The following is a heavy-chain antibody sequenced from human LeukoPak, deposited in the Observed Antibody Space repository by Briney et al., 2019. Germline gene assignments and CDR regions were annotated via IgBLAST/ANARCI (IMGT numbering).Heavy chain of an antibody. CDR2: INSDESST. V-gene: IGHV3-74*01. Sequence: PGGSLRLSCAASGFTFSSYWMHWVRQAPGKGLMWLSRINSDESSTSYADSVKGRSTISRDNAQNTLYLQMNSLRAEDTAVYYCARALAVAGSVGGLVDWGQGTLVTVSS. CDR3: ARALAVAGSVGGLVD. D-gene: IGHD6-19*01. CDR1: GFTFSSYW. J-gene: IGHJ4*02.